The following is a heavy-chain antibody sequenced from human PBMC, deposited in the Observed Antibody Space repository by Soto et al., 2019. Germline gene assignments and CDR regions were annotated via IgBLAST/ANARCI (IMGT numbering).Heavy chain of an antibody. CDR2: IIGSGGST. Sequence: RLTCAASGFTFNSYAMSWVRQAPGKGLEWVSTIIGSGGSTYYADSVKGRFSVSRDNSKNALYLQMNSLRAEDTAVYYCAKDRNYYDSSGYDYWGQGTLVTVSS. V-gene: IGHV3-23*01. CDR3: AKDRNYYDSSGYDY. CDR1: GFTFNSYA. J-gene: IGHJ4*02. D-gene: IGHD3-22*01.